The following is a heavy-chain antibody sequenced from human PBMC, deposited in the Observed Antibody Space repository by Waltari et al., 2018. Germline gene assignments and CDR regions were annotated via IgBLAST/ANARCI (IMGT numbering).Heavy chain of an antibody. J-gene: IGHJ5*02. CDR2: IHAANTNT. CDR1: GYTFSNYA. CDR3: ARERSSGNQDNWFDP. V-gene: IGHV1-3*01. D-gene: IGHD1-26*01. Sequence: QAHLVQSGAEVKKPGASVKVSCKASGYTFSNYAMHWVRQAPGQGREWMGWIHAANTNTRYSKKLEGRFTITRDTSANTVYMELSSLRSEDTAVYFCARERSSGNQDNWFDPWGQGTLVTVSS.